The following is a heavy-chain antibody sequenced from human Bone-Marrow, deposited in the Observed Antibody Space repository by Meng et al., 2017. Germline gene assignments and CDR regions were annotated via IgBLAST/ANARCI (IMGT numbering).Heavy chain of an antibody. D-gene: IGHD6-13*01. V-gene: IGHV1-18*01. Sequence: ASVKVSCKASGYRFRHHGISWMRQAPGQGLEWMGWISTYNGNTTCAQEFQDRVTLTSDTSARTVYMELRSLTSDDTAVYYCVKDGAWYPGRDDFHNWGQGTLVTVSS. CDR3: VKDGAWYPGRDDFHN. J-gene: IGHJ4*02. CDR2: ISTYNGNT. CDR1: GYRFRHHG.